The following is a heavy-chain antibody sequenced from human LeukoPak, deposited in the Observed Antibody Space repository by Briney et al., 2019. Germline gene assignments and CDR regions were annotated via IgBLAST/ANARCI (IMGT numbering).Heavy chain of an antibody. CDR2: ISSSGTTT. CDR3: TTLTVASNFDY. J-gene: IGHJ4*02. Sequence: PGGSLRLSCAASGFSFSVYEIHWVRQAPGKGLEWISDISSSGTTTYYADSVKGRFTISRDNARNSLYLQMNSLRAEDTAVYYYTTLTVASNFDYWGQGTLVTVSS. CDR1: GFSFSVYE. D-gene: IGHD6-19*01. V-gene: IGHV3-48*03.